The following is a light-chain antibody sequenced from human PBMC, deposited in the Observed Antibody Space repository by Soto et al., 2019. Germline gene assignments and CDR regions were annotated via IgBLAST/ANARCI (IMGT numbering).Light chain of an antibody. Sequence: QSVLTQPRSVSRSPGQSVTISCTGTGNDVGAYNYVSWYQQHPGRPPKLMIYDVTKWPSGVPERFSGSKSGNTASLTISGHQAENEADYFCCSYAGGYIYLFGAGTKVTVL. CDR3: CSYAGGYIYL. CDR2: DVT. CDR1: GNDVGAYNY. J-gene: IGLJ1*01. V-gene: IGLV2-11*01.